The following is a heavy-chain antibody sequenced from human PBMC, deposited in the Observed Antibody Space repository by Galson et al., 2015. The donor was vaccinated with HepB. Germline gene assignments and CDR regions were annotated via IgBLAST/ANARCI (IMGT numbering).Heavy chain of an antibody. V-gene: IGHV3-30*18. CDR3: ANVPPGRGTRGMDV. J-gene: IGHJ6*02. CDR2: ISYDGSNT. Sequence: SLRLSCAASGLTFDNYGMHWVRQAPGKGLEWVAVISYDGSNTHYADSVKGRFTISRDKSKNTLYLQMSSLRAEDTAVYYCANVPPGRGTRGMDVWGQGTTVTVSS. CDR1: GLTFDNYG. D-gene: IGHD1-26*01.